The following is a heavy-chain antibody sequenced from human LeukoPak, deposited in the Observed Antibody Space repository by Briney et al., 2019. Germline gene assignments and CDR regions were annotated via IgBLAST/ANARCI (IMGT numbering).Heavy chain of an antibody. CDR1: GGTFSSYA. V-gene: IGHV1-69*13. J-gene: IGHJ6*02. Sequence: SVKVSCKASGGTFSSYAISWVRQAPGQGLEWMGGIIPIFGTANYAQKFQGRVTITADESTSTAYMELSSLRSEDTAVYYCARQSSSGWYNYYYYGMDVWGQGTTVTVSS. CDR2: IIPIFGTA. CDR3: ARQSSSGWYNYYYYGMDV. D-gene: IGHD6-19*01.